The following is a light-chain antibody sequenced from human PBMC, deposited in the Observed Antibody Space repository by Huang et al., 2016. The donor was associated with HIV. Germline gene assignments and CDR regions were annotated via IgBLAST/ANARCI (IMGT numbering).Light chain of an antibody. V-gene: IGKV3-11*01. CDR3: QQRSDWPLT. CDR2: DAS. Sequence: EIMLTQSPATLSLSPGEKATLSCRASQRVNTCLAWYQQKPGQAPRLLSYDASNSATGIPARFSGSGSGTDFTLTISSLEPEDSAVYYCQQRSDWPLTLGGGTKVEIQ. CDR1: QRVNTC. J-gene: IGKJ4*01.